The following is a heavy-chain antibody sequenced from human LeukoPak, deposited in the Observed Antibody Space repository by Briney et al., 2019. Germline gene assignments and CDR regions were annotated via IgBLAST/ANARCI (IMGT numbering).Heavy chain of an antibody. CDR2: IYYSGST. D-gene: IGHD6-13*01. J-gene: IGHJ4*02. V-gene: IGHV4-39*01. Sequence: SETLSLTCTVSGGSISSSSYYWGWIRQPPGKGLEWIGSIYYSGSTYYNPSLKSRVTISVDTSKNQFSLELSSVTAADTAVYYCARLARGAAADYDYWGQGTLVTVSS. CDR1: GGSISSSSYY. CDR3: ARLARGAAADYDY.